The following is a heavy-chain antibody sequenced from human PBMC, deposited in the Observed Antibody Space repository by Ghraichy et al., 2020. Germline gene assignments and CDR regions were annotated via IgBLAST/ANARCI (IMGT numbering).Heavy chain of an antibody. CDR3: ARVPDYDFWSGYYLDY. D-gene: IGHD3-3*01. J-gene: IGHJ4*02. CDR1: GFTFSSYE. V-gene: IGHV3-48*03. Sequence: GESLNISCAASGFTFSSYEMNWVRQAPGKGLEWVSYISSSGSTIYYADSVKGRFTISRDNAKNSLYLQMNSLRAEDTAVYYCARVPDYDFWSGYYLDYWGQGTLVTVSS. CDR2: ISSSGSTI.